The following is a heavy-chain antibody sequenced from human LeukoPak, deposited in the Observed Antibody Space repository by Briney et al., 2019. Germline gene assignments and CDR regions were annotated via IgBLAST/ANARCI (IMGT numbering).Heavy chain of an antibody. Sequence: PGGSLRLSCAASGITFSSYSMNWVRQAPGKGLEWVAVISSDGSNKYYADSMKGRFTISRDNAKNSLYLQMNSLRAEDTAVYYCAREYYDILTGYYGGPDYWGQGTLVTVSS. D-gene: IGHD3-9*01. CDR2: ISSDGSNK. J-gene: IGHJ4*02. CDR1: GITFSSYS. V-gene: IGHV3-30*03. CDR3: AREYYDILTGYYGGPDY.